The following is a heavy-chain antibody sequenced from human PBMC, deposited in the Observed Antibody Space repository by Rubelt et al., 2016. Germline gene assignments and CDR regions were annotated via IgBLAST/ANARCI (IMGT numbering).Heavy chain of an antibody. J-gene: IGHJ5*02. V-gene: IGHV3-15*01. D-gene: IGHD3-10*02. CDR2: IKSKIDGETI. Sequence: EVHLVESGGDLVQPGGSLRLSCAASGLNFKNAWMYWVRQAPGKGLEWLGRIKSKIDGETIDYAAPVKDRFTISRDDSKNTLFLQRNSLKTDDTALYYCTTDMFYMKGFDPWGQGTLVTVSS. CDR3: TTDMFYMKGFDP. CDR1: GLNFKNAW.